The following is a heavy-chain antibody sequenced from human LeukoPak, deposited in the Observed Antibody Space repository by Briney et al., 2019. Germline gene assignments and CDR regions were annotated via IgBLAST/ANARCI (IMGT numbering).Heavy chain of an antibody. V-gene: IGHV4-34*01. J-gene: IGHJ4*02. D-gene: IGHD2-21*01. CDR1: GESSTDFY. CDR2: INHRGST. Sequence: SETLSLTCAVYGESSTDFYWSWIRQPPGKGLEWIGEINHRGSTNYNPSLTSRVTLSLDTSKSQFSLRPTSVTAADTAVYYCARGLFTWNYWGQGTLVTVSS. CDR3: ARGLFTWNY.